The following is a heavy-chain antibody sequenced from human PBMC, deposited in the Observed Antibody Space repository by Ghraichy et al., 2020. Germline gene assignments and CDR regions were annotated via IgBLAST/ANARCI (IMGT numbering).Heavy chain of an antibody. V-gene: IGHV3-23*01. J-gene: IGHJ4*02. CDR2: MSGSGGST. CDR3: AKDRERGYSGYDLDY. CDR1: GFTFSSYA. D-gene: IGHD5-12*01. Sequence: GESLNISCAASGFTFSSYAMSWVRQAPGKGLEWVSGMSGSGGSTYYADSVKGRFTISRDNSKNTLYLQMNSLRVEDTAVYYCAKDRERGYSGYDLDYLGQGTLVTVSS.